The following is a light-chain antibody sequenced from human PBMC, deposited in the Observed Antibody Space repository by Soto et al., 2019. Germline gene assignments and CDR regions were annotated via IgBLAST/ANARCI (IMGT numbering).Light chain of an antibody. CDR1: SSNIGTNP. V-gene: IGLV1-44*01. J-gene: IGLJ3*02. Sequence: QSAVTQPPSASGTPGQRVTISCSGSSSNIGTNPVSWYQYLPGTAPKLLIYSNNQGPSGVPDRFSGSKSGTSASLAISGLQSEDEAEYYCATWDDSLNGWVFGGGTKVTVL. CDR3: ATWDDSLNGWV. CDR2: SNN.